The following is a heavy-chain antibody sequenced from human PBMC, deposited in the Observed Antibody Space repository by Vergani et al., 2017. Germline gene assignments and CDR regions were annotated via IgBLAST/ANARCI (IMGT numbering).Heavy chain of an antibody. V-gene: IGHV3-30*02. Sequence: QVQLVESGGGVVQRGGSLRLSCATSGFTLSNYDMQWIRQGPGKGLEFVAFIQFDGSNQYYADSVKGRFTLSRDFSKNTLYLQMNSLRTDDTALYYCAKDHYDFWSGYPNLSPFDLWGRGTLVTVSS. D-gene: IGHD3-3*01. CDR2: IQFDGSNQ. CDR3: AKDHYDFWSGYPNLSPFDL. CDR1: GFTLSNYD. J-gene: IGHJ2*01.